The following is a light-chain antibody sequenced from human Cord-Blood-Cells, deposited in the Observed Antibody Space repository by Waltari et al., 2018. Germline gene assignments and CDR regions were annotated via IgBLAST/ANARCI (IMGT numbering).Light chain of an antibody. J-gene: IGKJ4*01. CDR3: QQYNSYPLT. V-gene: IGKV1-5*03. CDR1: QSISSW. CDR2: KAS. Sequence: DIQMTQSPSTLSASVGDRVPITCRASQSISSWLAWYQQKPGKAPKLLIYKASSLESGVPSRFSGSGSGTEFTLTISSLQPDDFATYYCQQYNSYPLTFGGGTEVEIK.